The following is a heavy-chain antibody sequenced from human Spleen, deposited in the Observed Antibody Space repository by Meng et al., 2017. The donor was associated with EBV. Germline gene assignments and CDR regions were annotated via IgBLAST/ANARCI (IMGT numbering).Heavy chain of an antibody. CDR2: ISSTGTTI. J-gene: IGHJ5*02. Sequence: HLGELGGGCLMSGVCLILSCSGSGFTFSYYYMNLISQAQGKGLEWLSYISSTGTTIYYAGSVKGRFTISMDNAKNSVYLQMNSLRAEDTAVYYCAREVGGAFDPWAREPWSPSPQ. CDR3: AREVGGAFDP. D-gene: IGHD2-2*01. V-gene: IGHV3-11*04. CDR1: GFTFSYYY.